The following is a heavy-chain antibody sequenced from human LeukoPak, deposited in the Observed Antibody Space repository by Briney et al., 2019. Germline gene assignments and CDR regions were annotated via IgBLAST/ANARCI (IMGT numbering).Heavy chain of an antibody. CDR2: ISTYNGNT. CDR3: ASQSPACDY. Sequence: GASVTVTFTSSGYTFTIYGINWVRQAPGQGQEWMGWISTYNGNTNYAQKFQGRVTMTTDTSTSTAYLELRSLRSDDTAVYYCASQSPACDYWGQGTQVTVSS. J-gene: IGHJ4*02. CDR1: GYTFTIYG. V-gene: IGHV1-18*01.